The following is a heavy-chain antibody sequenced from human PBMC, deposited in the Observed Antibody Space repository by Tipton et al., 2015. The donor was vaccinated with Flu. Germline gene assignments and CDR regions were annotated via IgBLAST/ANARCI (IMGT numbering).Heavy chain of an antibody. CDR3: ARVWSSFVATASLDY. Sequence: LRLSCTVSGGSISTSGYYWGWIRQPPWKGLEWIGSIRYGGSSYYTPSLKSRVTISLDMSKDQFSLKLASVTAADTAVYYCARVWSSFVATASLDYWGRGTLVTVSS. CDR2: IRYGGSS. J-gene: IGHJ4*02. D-gene: IGHD1-1*01. CDR1: GGSISTSGYY. V-gene: IGHV4-39*07.